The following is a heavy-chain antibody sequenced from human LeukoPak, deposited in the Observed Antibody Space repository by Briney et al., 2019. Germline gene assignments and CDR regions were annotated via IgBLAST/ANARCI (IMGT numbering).Heavy chain of an antibody. D-gene: IGHD5-18*01. V-gene: IGHV3-30-3*01. CDR1: GFTFSSYA. J-gene: IGHJ4*02. CDR3: ARDRYSYGHFDY. CDR2: ISYDGSNK. Sequence: GGSLRLSCAASGFTFSSYAMHWVCQAPGKGLEWVAVISYDGSNKYYADSVKGRFTISRDNSKNTLYLQMNSLRAEDTAVYYCARDRYSYGHFDYWGQGTLVTVSS.